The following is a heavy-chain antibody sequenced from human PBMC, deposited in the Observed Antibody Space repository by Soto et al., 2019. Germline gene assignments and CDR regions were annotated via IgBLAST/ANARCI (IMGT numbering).Heavy chain of an antibody. V-gene: IGHV4-59*12. Sequence: SETLSLTCTVSGGSISSYYWSWIRQPPGKGLEWIGYIYYSGSTNYNPSLKSRVTISVDTSKNYLSLKLNSVTAADTAVYYCARGTPSAALDIWGPGTMVTVS. CDR3: ARGTPSAALDI. J-gene: IGHJ3*02. CDR1: GGSISSYY. D-gene: IGHD2-2*01. CDR2: IYYSGST.